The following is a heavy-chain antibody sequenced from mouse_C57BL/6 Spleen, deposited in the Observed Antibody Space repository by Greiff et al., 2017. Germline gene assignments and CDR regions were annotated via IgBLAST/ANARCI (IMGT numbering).Heavy chain of an antibody. V-gene: IGHV1-82*01. Sequence: VQLQQSGPELVKPGASVKISCKASGYAFSSSWMNWVKQRPGKGLEWIGRIYPGDGDTNYNGKFKGKATLTADKSSSTAYMQLSSLTSEDSAVYFCASCDVNYYAMDYWGQGTSVTVSS. J-gene: IGHJ4*01. D-gene: IGHD2-13*01. CDR1: GYAFSSSW. CDR2: IYPGDGDT. CDR3: ASCDVNYYAMDY.